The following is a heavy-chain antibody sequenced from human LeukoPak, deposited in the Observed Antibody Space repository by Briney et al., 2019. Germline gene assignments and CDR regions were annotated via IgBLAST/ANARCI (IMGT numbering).Heavy chain of an antibody. CDR2: MTSSSSYI. CDR1: GFSFSSYS. CDR3: AKSQDLPGPFDP. D-gene: IGHD1-14*01. V-gene: IGHV3-21*04. Sequence: GGSLRLSCAASGFSFSSYSMNWVRQAPGKGLEWVSSMTSSSSYIYYADSVKGRFTISRDNAKNSLYLQMNSLRAEDTALYYCAKSQDLPGPFDPWGQGTLVTVSS. J-gene: IGHJ5*02.